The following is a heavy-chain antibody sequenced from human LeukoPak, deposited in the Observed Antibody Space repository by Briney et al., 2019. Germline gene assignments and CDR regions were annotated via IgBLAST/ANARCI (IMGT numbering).Heavy chain of an antibody. D-gene: IGHD3-22*01. CDR2: IYHSGST. CDR1: GYSISSGYY. V-gene: IGHV4-38-2*02. CDR3: AREITMIVVVIAGGGAFDI. Sequence: SETLSLTCTVSGYSISSGYYWGWIRQPPGKGLEWIGSIYHSGSTYYNPSLKSRVTISVDTSKNQFSLKLSSVTAADTAVYYCAREITMIVVVIAGGGAFDIWGQGTMVTVSS. J-gene: IGHJ3*02.